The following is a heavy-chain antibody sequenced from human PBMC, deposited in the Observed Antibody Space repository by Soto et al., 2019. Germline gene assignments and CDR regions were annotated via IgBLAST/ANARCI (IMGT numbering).Heavy chain of an antibody. V-gene: IGHV3-48*04. CDR1: GFTSSPYS. Sequence: GGSLRLSCAASGFTSSPYSMNLVRQAPGKGMEWVSYISSSSSTIYYADSVKGRFTISRDNAKNSLYLQMNSLKASDTATYYCARLGFNYDFLIGYYDVHHYYGIDVWGQGTTVTVSS. D-gene: IGHD3-3*01. J-gene: IGHJ6*02. CDR2: ISSSSSTI. CDR3: ARLGFNYDFLIGYYDVHHYYGIDV.